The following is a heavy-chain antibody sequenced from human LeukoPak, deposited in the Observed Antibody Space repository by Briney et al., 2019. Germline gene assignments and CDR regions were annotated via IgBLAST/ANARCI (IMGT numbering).Heavy chain of an antibody. CDR1: GGSISSGGYY. D-gene: IGHD3-10*01. Sequence: SETLSLTCTVSGGSISSGGYYWGWIRQHPGKGLEWIGYIYYSGSTYYNPSLKSRVTISVDTSKNQFSLKLSSVTAADTAVYYCARAIGVHFDYWGQGTLVTVSS. CDR3: ARAIGVHFDY. CDR2: IYYSGST. J-gene: IGHJ4*02. V-gene: IGHV4-31*03.